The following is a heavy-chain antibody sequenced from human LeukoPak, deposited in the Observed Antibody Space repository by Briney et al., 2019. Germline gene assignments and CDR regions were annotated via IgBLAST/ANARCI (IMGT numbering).Heavy chain of an antibody. V-gene: IGHV3-30*18. CDR2: ISYDGSNK. J-gene: IGHJ3*02. CDR3: AKFSAADAFDI. Sequence: PGRSLRLSCAASGFTFSSYAMHWVRQAPGKGLEWVAVISYDGSNKYYADSVKGRFTISRDNSKNTLYLQMNSLRAEDTAVYYCAKFSAADAFDIWGQGTMVTVSS. CDR1: GFTFSSYA. D-gene: IGHD2/OR15-2a*01.